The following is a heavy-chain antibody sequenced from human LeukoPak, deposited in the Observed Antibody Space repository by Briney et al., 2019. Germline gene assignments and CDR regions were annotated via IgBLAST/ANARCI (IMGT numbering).Heavy chain of an antibody. Sequence: SETLSLTCTVSGGSISSYYWSWIRQPAGKGLEWIGRVYTSGSTNYNPSLKSRVTMSVDTSKNQFSLKLSSVTAADTAVYYCARDREAVANWGYDWFDPWGQGTLVTVSS. CDR1: GGSISSYY. J-gene: IGHJ5*02. V-gene: IGHV4-4*07. CDR2: VYTSGST. CDR3: ARDREAVANWGYDWFDP. D-gene: IGHD7-27*01.